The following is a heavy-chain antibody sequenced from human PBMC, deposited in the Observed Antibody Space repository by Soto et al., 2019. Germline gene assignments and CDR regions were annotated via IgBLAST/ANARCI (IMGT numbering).Heavy chain of an antibody. J-gene: IGHJ6*03. Sequence: GGSLRLSCAASGFTFSDHYMDWVRQAPGKGLEWVGRTRNKANSYTTEYAASVKGRFTISRDDSKNSLYLQMNSLKTEDTAVYYCARVARYGDSLYYYYYMDVWGKGTTVTVSS. CDR1: GFTFSDHY. V-gene: IGHV3-72*01. CDR3: ARVARYGDSLYYYYYMDV. D-gene: IGHD4-17*01. CDR2: TRNKANSYTT.